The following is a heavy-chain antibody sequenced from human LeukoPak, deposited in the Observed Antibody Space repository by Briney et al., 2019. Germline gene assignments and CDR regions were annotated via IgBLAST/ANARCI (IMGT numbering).Heavy chain of an antibody. Sequence: GGSLRPSCAASGFTFSSYAMHWVRQAPGKGLEWVAVISYDGSNKYYADSVKGRFTISRDNSKNTLYLQMNSLRAEDTAVYYCARVFSPSSSGGDLDYWGQGTLVTVSS. CDR3: ARVFSPSSSGGDLDY. D-gene: IGHD2-21*02. CDR1: GFTFSSYA. J-gene: IGHJ4*02. CDR2: ISYDGSNK. V-gene: IGHV3-30-3*01.